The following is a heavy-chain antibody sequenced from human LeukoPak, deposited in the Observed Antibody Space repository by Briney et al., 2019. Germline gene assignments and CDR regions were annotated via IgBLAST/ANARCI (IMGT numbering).Heavy chain of an antibody. D-gene: IGHD1-26*01. Sequence: PGGSLRLSCAASGFTFTNAWMSWVRQAPGKGLEWVSYISSSSSYTNYADSVKGRFTISRDNAKNSLYLQMNSLRADDTAVYYCARSGSHDYWGQGTLVTVSS. J-gene: IGHJ4*02. V-gene: IGHV3-11*03. CDR3: ARSGSHDY. CDR1: GFTFTNAW. CDR2: ISSSSSYT.